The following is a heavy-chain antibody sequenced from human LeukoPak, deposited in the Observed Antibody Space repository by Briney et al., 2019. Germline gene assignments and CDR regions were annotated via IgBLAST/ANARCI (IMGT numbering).Heavy chain of an antibody. CDR1: GFTFSNYA. Sequence: GGSLRLSCAASGFTFSNYAMSWVRQAPGKGLEWVSAISGSGSNTYYADSVKGRFTISRDNSKSTLSLQMNSLRAEDTAVYYCAAQTYCGGGSCPDYWGQGTLVTVSS. CDR3: AAQTYCGGGSCPDY. V-gene: IGHV3-23*01. CDR2: ISGSGSNT. J-gene: IGHJ4*02. D-gene: IGHD2-15*01.